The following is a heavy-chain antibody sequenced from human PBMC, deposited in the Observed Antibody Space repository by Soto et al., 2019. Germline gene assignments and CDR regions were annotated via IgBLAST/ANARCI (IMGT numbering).Heavy chain of an antibody. J-gene: IGHJ3*02. CDR2: IYYSGST. CDR1: GGSISSYY. Sequence: ETLSLTCTVSGGSISSYYWSWIRQPPGKGLEWIGYIYYSGSTNYNPSLKSRVTISVDTSKNQFSLKLSSVTAADTAVYYCARGRGGWFINQLLNPLAIWGQGTMVTVSS. D-gene: IGHD2-2*01. CDR3: ARGRGGWFINQLLNPLAI. V-gene: IGHV4-59*01.